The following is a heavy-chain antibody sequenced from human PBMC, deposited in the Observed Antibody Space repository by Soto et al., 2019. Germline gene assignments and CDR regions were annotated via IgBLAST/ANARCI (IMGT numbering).Heavy chain of an antibody. J-gene: IGHJ3*02. CDR2: IYYSGST. V-gene: IGHV4-59*08. D-gene: IGHD1-1*01. Sequence: SETLSLTCTVSGGSISSYYWSWIRQPPGKGLEWIGYIYYSGSTNYNPSLKSRVTISVDTSKNQFSLKLSSVTAADTAVYYCARHGRWHDLDIWGQGTMVTVSS. CDR3: ARHGRWHDLDI. CDR1: GGSISSYY.